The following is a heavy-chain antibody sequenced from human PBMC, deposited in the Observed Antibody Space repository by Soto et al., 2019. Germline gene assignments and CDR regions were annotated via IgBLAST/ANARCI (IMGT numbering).Heavy chain of an antibody. CDR1: GGSISSGGYY. Sequence: QVQLQESGPGLVKPSQTLSLTCTVSGGSISSGGYYWSWIRQHPGKGLEWIGYIYYSGSTYYNPXXXXXXXXXXXXXXXXXXXXXXXXXXXXXXXXXXXXXXXXXXXXXVWGQGTTVTVSS. J-gene: IGHJ6*02. CDR2: IYYSGST. CDR3: XXXXXXXXXXXV. V-gene: IGHV4-31*01.